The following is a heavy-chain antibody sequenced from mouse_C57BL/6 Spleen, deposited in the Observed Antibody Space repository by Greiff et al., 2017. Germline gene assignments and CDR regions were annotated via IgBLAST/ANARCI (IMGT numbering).Heavy chain of an antibody. D-gene: IGHD2-3*01. CDR2: IYPGDGDT. Sequence: QVQLQQSGPELVKPGASVKISCKASGYAFSSSWMNWVKQRPGKGLEWIGRIYPGDGDTNYNGKFKGKATLTADKSSSTAYMQLSSLTSEDSAVYFCAREREVDGYAFDYWGQGTTLTVSS. J-gene: IGHJ2*01. V-gene: IGHV1-82*01. CDR3: AREREVDGYAFDY. CDR1: GYAFSSSW.